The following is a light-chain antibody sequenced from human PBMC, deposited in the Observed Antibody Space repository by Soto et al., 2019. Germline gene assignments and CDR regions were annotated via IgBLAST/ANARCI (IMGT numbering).Light chain of an antibody. CDR2: RIF. J-gene: IGKJ3*01. V-gene: IGKV3-15*01. CDR1: QSVNNY. CDR3: QQRSNWPLT. Sequence: EIVMTQSPATVSVSPGERVTLSCRASQSVNNYLAWYQQKPGQAPRLLVYRIFSRATGVPARFSGSGSGTEFTLTISSLQSEDSAVYYCQQRSNWPLTFGPGTKVDIK.